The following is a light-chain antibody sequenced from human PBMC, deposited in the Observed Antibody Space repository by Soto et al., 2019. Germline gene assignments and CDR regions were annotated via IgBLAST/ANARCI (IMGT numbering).Light chain of an antibody. V-gene: IGKV1-39*01. J-gene: IGKJ5*01. CDR2: AAS. Sequence: DIQMTQSPSSLSASVGDRVTITCRASQSISSYLNWYQQKPGKAPKLLIYAASSLQSGVPSRFSGSESGTDFTLTNSSLQPEDFATYYCQQSYSTPLTFGQRTQLEIK. CDR1: QSISSY. CDR3: QQSYSTPLT.